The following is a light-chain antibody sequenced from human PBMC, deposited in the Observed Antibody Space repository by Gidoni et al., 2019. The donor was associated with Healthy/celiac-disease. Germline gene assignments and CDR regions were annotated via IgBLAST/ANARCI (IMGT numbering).Light chain of an antibody. Sequence: ELVLTQSPCTLSLSPGERATLSCRASQSVSSSYLAWYQQKPGQAPRLLIYGASSRATGIPDRFSGSGSGTDFTLTISRLEPEDFAVYYCQQYGSSPQTFGQGTKVEIK. CDR1: QSVSSSY. CDR2: GAS. V-gene: IGKV3-20*01. CDR3: QQYGSSPQT. J-gene: IGKJ1*01.